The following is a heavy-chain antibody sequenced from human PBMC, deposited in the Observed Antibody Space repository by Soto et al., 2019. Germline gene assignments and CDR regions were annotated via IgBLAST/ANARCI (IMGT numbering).Heavy chain of an antibody. CDR2: ISAYNGNT. CDR3: ARDLYYGSGGYRWFDP. D-gene: IGHD3-10*01. Sequence: GASVKVSCKASGYTFTTYGISWVRQAPGQGLEWMGWISAYNGNTKYAQTLQGRVTMTTDTSTTTAYMELRSLRSDDTAVCYCARDLYYGSGGYRWFDPWGQGTLVTVSS. J-gene: IGHJ5*02. V-gene: IGHV1-18*04. CDR1: GYTFTTYG.